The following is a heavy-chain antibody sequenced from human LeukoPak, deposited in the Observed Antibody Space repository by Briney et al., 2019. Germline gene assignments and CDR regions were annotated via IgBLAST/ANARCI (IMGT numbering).Heavy chain of an antibody. V-gene: IGHV1-2*02. CDR3: ARGGITIFGVVILPYYFDY. CDR1: GYTFTGYY. D-gene: IGHD3-3*01. CDR2: INPNSGGT. J-gene: IGHJ4*02. Sequence: ASVKVSCKASGYTFTGYYMHWVRQAPGQGLEWMGWINPNSGGTNYAQKFQGRVTMTRDTSISTAYMELSRLRSDDTAVYYRARGGITIFGVVILPYYFDYWGQGTLVTVSS.